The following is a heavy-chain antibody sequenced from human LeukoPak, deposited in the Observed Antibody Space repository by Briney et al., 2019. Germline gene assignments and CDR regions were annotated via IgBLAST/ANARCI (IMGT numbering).Heavy chain of an antibody. CDR3: AKYGDYGDFDY. CDR2: ISVGGYST. D-gene: IGHD4-17*01. CDR1: GFTFSSYA. J-gene: IGHJ4*02. V-gene: IGHV3-23*01. Sequence: GGSLRLSCAASGFTFSSYAMNWVRQAPGKGLEWVSAISVGGYSTYYADSVKGRFTISRDNSKNTLYLQMDSLRVEDTAVYYCAKYGDYGDFDYWGQGTLVTVSS.